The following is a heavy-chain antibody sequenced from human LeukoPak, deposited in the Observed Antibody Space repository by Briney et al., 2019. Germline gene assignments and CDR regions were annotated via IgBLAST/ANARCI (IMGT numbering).Heavy chain of an antibody. CDR1: GYTFTGYY. V-gene: IGHV1-2*02. D-gene: IGHD2-8*01. J-gene: IGHJ4*02. CDR3: ARGAHYHASSEGYDY. Sequence: GASVKVSCKASGYTFTGYYMHWVRQAPGQGLGWMGWINPNSGGTNYAQKFQGRVTMTRDTSISTAYMELSRLRSDDTAVYYCARGAHYHASSEGYDYWGQGTLVTVSS. CDR2: INPNSGGT.